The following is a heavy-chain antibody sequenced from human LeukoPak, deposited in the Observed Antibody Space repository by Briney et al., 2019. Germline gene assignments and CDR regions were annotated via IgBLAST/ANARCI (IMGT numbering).Heavy chain of an antibody. Sequence: GGSLRLSCAASGFTFSGNWMHWVRQAPGKGLVWVSHISTDARTITYADFVKGRFTISRDNAKNTLYLQMNSLRAEDTALYYCVRGQATAWGLDYWGQGTLVTVSS. CDR3: VRGQATAWGLDY. CDR2: ISTDARTI. D-gene: IGHD6-13*01. CDR1: GFTFSGNW. V-gene: IGHV3-74*01. J-gene: IGHJ4*02.